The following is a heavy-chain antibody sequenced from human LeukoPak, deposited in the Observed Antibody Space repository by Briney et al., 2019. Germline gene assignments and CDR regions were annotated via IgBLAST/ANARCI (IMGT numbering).Heavy chain of an antibody. D-gene: IGHD5-12*01. Sequence: PSQTLSLTCTVSGASISSGGYSWSWIRQPPGKGLEWIGYIYHTGSTYYNPSLKSRVTISVDKSKNQFSLRLSSVTAADTAVYYCARQKRGYSGYDWAIDYWGQGTLVTVSS. CDR3: ARQKRGYSGYDWAIDY. CDR1: GASISSGGYS. CDR2: IYHTGST. J-gene: IGHJ4*02. V-gene: IGHV4-30-2*02.